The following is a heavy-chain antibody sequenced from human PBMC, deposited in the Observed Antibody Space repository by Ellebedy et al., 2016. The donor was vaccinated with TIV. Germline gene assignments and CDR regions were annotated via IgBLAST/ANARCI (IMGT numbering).Heavy chain of an antibody. CDR2: VSANNGDT. CDR3: ARDFYYYGSGSWDDTFDI. Sequence: AASVKVSCKASGYTFASYGVSWVRQATGQGLEWMGWVSANNGDTNYAQKLQGRVTMTTDTSTSTAYMDLRSLRSDDTAVYYCARDFYYYGSGSWDDTFDIWGQGTMVTVSS. D-gene: IGHD3-10*01. V-gene: IGHV1-18*01. CDR1: GYTFASYG. J-gene: IGHJ3*02.